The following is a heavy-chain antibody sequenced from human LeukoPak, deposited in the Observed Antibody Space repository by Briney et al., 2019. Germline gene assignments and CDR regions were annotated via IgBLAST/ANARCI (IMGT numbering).Heavy chain of an antibody. Sequence: ASVKVSCKASGYTFTGYYMHWVRQAPGQGLEWMGWINPNSGGTNYAQKFQGGVTMTRDTSITTAYMELSSLRSDDTAVYYCARDVGEYCSSTNCYASHYWGQGTLVTVSP. D-gene: IGHD2-2*01. V-gene: IGHV1-2*02. CDR1: GYTFTGYY. J-gene: IGHJ4*02. CDR2: INPNSGGT. CDR3: ARDVGEYCSSTNCYASHY.